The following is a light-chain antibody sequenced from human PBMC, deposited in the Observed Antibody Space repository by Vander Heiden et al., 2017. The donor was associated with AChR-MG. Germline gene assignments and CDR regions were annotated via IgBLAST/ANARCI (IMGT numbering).Light chain of an antibody. CDR3: AAWDDSLSGVV. Sequence: SVLTQPPSASGTPAQRVAIPCSGSSSNIGSNDVNVYQHLPGTAPNLLIYSNNQRPSGVPDRFAGSKSGTSASLAISGLRSEDEADYYCAAWDDSLSGVVFGGGTKLTVL. V-gene: IGLV1-47*02. CDR2: SNN. CDR1: SSNIGSND. J-gene: IGLJ2*01.